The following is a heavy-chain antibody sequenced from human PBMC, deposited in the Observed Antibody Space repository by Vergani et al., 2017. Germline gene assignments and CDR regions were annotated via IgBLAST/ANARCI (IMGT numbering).Heavy chain of an antibody. V-gene: IGHV4-59*01. Sequence: QVQLQESGPGLVKPSETLSLTCTVSGGSISSYYWSWIRQPPGKGLEWIGYIYYSGSTNYNTSLKSRVTISVDTSKNQFSLKLSSVTAADTAVYYCARDIRSIAAAGYYYYYYMDVWGKGP. J-gene: IGHJ6*03. D-gene: IGHD6-13*01. CDR1: GGSISSYY. CDR2: IYYSGST. CDR3: ARDIRSIAAAGYYYYYYMDV.